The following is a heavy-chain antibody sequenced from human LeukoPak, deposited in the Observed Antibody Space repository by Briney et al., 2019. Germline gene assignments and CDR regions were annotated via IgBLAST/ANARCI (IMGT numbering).Heavy chain of an antibody. CDR1: GYSISSGYY. D-gene: IGHD6-13*01. V-gene: IGHV4-38-2*02. CDR3: ARERHSSSWYVDF. J-gene: IGHJ4*02. Sequence: PSETLSLTCTVSGYSISSGYYWSWIRQPPGKGLEWIGSIYHSGSTYYNPSLKSRVTISVDTSKNQFSLKLSSVTAADTAVYYCARERHSSSWYVDFWGQGTLVTVSS. CDR2: IYHSGST.